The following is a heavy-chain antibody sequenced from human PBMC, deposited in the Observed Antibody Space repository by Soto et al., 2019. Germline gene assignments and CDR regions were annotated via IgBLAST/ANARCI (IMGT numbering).Heavy chain of an antibody. Sequence: GGSLRLSCAASGFTFSSYGMNWIRQAPGKGLEWFSYISTSSSTIYADSVKGRFTISRDNAKKSLYLQMNSLRAEDTAVYYCARDPTAYTDARNDYWGQGTLVTVSS. CDR2: ISTSSSTI. CDR3: ARDPTAYTDARNDY. D-gene: IGHD2-21*01. CDR1: GFTFSSYG. V-gene: IGHV3-48*01. J-gene: IGHJ4*02.